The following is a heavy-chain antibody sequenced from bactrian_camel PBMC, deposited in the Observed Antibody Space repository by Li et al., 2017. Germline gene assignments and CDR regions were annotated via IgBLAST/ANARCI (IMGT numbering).Heavy chain of an antibody. Sequence: VQLVESGGGMVRPGGSLRLSCAASGFTFSSYDMNWVRQAPGKGLEWVSAINSGSSTTYYTDSVKGRFTISRDNPKYTLYLQMNSLKSEDTAVYFCSSLYNRYWGQGTQVTVS. V-gene: IGHV3S40*01. CDR2: INSGSSTT. CDR1: GFTFSSYD. CDR3: SSLYNRY. J-gene: IGHJ4*01.